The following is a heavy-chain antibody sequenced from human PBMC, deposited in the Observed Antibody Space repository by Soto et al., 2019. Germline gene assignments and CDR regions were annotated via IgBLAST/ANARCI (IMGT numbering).Heavy chain of an antibody. V-gene: IGHV3-53*01. D-gene: IGHD6-19*01. J-gene: IGHJ4*02. CDR1: GFAVSSKY. CDR2: IYGGGTT. Sequence: EVQLVESGVGLIQPGGSLRLSCAASGFAVSSKYMTWVRQAPGKGLEWVSVIYGGGTTYYADSVKGRFTISRDTSKNTFYLQMNSLRAEDTAVYYCVQTTGWPGFDFWGQGTLVTVSS. CDR3: VQTTGWPGFDF.